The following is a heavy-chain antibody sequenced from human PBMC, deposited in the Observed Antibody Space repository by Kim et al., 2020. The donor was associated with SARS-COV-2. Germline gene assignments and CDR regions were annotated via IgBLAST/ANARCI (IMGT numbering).Heavy chain of an antibody. V-gene: IGHV1-69*04. D-gene: IGHD6-19*01. CDR3: AGEALGSGWYVGFDY. J-gene: IGHJ4*02. Sequence: QKYQGRVAITADKSTSTAYLELSSLRSEDTAVYYCAGEALGSGWYVGFDYWGQGTLVTVSS.